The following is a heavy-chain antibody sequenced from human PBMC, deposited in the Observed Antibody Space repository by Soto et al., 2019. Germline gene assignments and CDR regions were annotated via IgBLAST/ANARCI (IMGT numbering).Heavy chain of an antibody. Sequence: ASLKVSCKASGCTFTSYGISWVRQAPGQGLEWMGWISAYNGNTNYAQKLQGRVTMTTDTSTSTAYMELRSLRSDDTAVYYCARIGLVDWLLNSDYWGQGTLVTVSS. J-gene: IGHJ4*02. CDR3: ARIGLVDWLLNSDY. CDR2: ISAYNGNT. V-gene: IGHV1-18*01. CDR1: GCTFTSYG. D-gene: IGHD3-9*01.